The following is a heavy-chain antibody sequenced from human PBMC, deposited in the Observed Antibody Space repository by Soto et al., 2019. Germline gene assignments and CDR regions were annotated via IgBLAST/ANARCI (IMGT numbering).Heavy chain of an antibody. CDR3: ARDLTAAAGTLAVYYYYGMDV. D-gene: IGHD6-13*01. CDR1: GYTFTSYY. CDR2: INPSGGST. Sequence: ASVKVSCQASGYTFTSYYMHWVRQAPGQGLEWMGIINPSGGSTSYAQKFQGRVTMTRDTSTSTVYMELSSLRSEDTAVYYCARDLTAAAGTLAVYYYYGMDVWGQGTTVTVSS. V-gene: IGHV1-46*01. J-gene: IGHJ6*02.